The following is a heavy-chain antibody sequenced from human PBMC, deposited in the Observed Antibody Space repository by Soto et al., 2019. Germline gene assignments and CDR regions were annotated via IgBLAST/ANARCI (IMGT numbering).Heavy chain of an antibody. D-gene: IGHD3-3*01. V-gene: IGHV3-7*01. Sequence: EVQLVESGGGLVQPGVSLRLSCSASGFAFSSHWLTWVRQAPGKGLEWVANIKEDGSEIFYADSMKGRFTASRDNARNSLSLDLSGLGAEDTALYYCARVDFWSGFWGLDDWGQGTLFTVSS. J-gene: IGHJ4*02. CDR1: GFAFSSHW. CDR2: IKEDGSEI. CDR3: ARVDFWSGFWGLDD.